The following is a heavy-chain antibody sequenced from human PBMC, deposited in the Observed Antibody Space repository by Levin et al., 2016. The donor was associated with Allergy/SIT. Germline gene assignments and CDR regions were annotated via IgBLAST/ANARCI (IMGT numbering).Heavy chain of an antibody. CDR2: INHSGST. D-gene: IGHD3-3*01. Sequence: PGKGLEWIGEINHSGSTNYNPSLKSRVTISVDTSKNQVSLKLSSVTAADTAVYYCARGELWSGSNWFDPWGQGTLVTVSS. V-gene: IGHV4-34*01. J-gene: IGHJ5*02. CDR3: ARGELWSGSNWFDP.